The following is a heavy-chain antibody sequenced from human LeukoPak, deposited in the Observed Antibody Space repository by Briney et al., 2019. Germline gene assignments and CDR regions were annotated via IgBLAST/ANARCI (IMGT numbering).Heavy chain of an antibody. Sequence: GRSLRLSCAASGFPFSSYGMHWVRQAPGKGLEWVAFIQYDGNVKYYSASVKGRFTISRDNSKNTLYLHMNSLRAEDTAVYYCAKEVIRNYLFDYWGQGSLVTVSS. CDR2: IQYDGNVK. D-gene: IGHD3-22*01. J-gene: IGHJ4*02. V-gene: IGHV3-30*02. CDR3: AKEVIRNYLFDY. CDR1: GFPFSSYG.